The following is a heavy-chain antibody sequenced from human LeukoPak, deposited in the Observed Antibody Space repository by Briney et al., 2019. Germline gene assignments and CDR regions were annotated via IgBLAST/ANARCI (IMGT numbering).Heavy chain of an antibody. CDR1: GGSISSGDYF. CDR3: ARSTIDNYFDY. Sequence: PSQTLSLTCSVSGGSISSGDYFWSWIRQPPGKGLEWIGYIYYSGSTYYNPSLKSRVTISVDTSKNQFSLKLSSVTAADTAVYFCARSTIDNYFDYWGQGTLVTVSS. J-gene: IGHJ4*02. V-gene: IGHV4-30-4*01. CDR2: IYYSGST. D-gene: IGHD1-26*01.